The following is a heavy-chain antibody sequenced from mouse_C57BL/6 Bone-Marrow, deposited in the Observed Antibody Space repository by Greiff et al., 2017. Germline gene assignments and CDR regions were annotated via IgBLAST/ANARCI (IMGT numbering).Heavy chain of an antibody. Sequence: EVQLLQSGPVLVKPGASVKMSCKASGYTFTDYYMNWVKQSHGKSLEWIGVINPYNGGTSYNQKFKGKATLTVDKSSSPAYMELNSLTSEDSAVYYCARPYCYGSSYVFAYWGQGTLVTVSA. CDR1: GYTFTDYY. J-gene: IGHJ3*01. CDR2: INPYNGGT. CDR3: ARPYCYGSSYVFAY. D-gene: IGHD1-1*01. V-gene: IGHV1-19*01.